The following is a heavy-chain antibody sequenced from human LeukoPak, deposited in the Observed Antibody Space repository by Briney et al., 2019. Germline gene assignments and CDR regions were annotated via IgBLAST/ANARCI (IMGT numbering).Heavy chain of an antibody. V-gene: IGHV4-38-2*01. CDR2: LAHIGIT. CDR3: ARTDVVRGIITYFYGMDV. D-gene: IGHD3-10*01. Sequence: PSDTVSLTCEVSGYSITSDYYWGLIREPAGRRVELSGSLAHIGITYYKPYLQRRVTISVDTSKDQYSLKLTSVAAADTAVYYCARTDVVRGIITYFYGMDVWGKGTTVTVS. J-gene: IGHJ6*04. CDR1: GYSITSDYY.